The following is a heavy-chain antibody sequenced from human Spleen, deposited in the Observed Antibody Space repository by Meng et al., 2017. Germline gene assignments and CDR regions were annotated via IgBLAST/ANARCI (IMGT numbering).Heavy chain of an antibody. J-gene: IGHJ4*02. CDR3: ARGPTTMAHDFDY. CDR2: INHSGST. V-gene: IGHV4-34*01. D-gene: IGHD4-11*01. CDR1: GGSFSYYY. Sequence: VQLKQWGPGLLKTSETLSLTFVVSGGSFSYYYWSWIRQPPGKGLEWIGEINHSGSTNYNPSLESRATISVDTSQNNLSLKLSSVTAADSAVYYCARGPTTMAHDFDYWGQGTLVTVSS.